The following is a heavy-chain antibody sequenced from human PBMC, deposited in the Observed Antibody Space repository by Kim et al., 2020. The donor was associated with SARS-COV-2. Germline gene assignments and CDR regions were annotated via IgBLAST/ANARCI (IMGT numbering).Heavy chain of an antibody. Sequence: SETLSLTCAVYGGSFSGYYWSWIRQPPGKGLEWIGEINHSGSTNYNPSLKSRVTISVDTSKNQFSLKLSSVTAADTAVYYCARRERYSSSCKFDYWGQGTLVTVSS. D-gene: IGHD6-13*01. CDR3: ARRERYSSSCKFDY. J-gene: IGHJ4*02. V-gene: IGHV4-34*01. CDR2: INHSGST. CDR1: GGSFSGYY.